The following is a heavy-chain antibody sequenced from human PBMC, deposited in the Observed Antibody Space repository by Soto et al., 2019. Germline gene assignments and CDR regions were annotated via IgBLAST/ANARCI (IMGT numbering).Heavy chain of an antibody. V-gene: IGHV5-51*01. D-gene: IGHD4-17*01. Sequence: EVQLVQSGAEVKTPGESLRISCRTSGYSFTNTWIGWVRQMPGQGLEWMGIIYPDDSDARYNPSLQGQVTISVDKSITTTYLQWNSLRASDTAIYYCVRHLGKMDTMTPRWLDTWGQGTLVTVSS. CDR3: VRHLGKMDTMTPRWLDT. CDR1: GYSFTNTW. CDR2: IYPDDSDA. J-gene: IGHJ5*02.